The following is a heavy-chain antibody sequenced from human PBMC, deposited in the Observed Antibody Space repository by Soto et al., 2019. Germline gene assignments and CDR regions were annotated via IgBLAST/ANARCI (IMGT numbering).Heavy chain of an antibody. J-gene: IGHJ4*02. CDR3: ARGSSWSYFDY. Sequence: QVQLVQSGAEVKKPGASVKVSCKASGYTFTSYAMHWVRQAPGQRLEWMGWINTAKDNTKYSQKFQGRVTITRDTSASIVYMELSSLRSEDTAVYYCARGSSWSYFDYWGQGTLVTVSS. CDR1: GYTFTSYA. CDR2: INTAKDNT. V-gene: IGHV1-3*04. D-gene: IGHD6-13*01.